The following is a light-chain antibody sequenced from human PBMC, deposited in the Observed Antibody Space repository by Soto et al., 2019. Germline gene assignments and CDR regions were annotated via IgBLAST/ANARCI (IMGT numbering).Light chain of an antibody. Sequence: QSALTQPASVSGSPGQSIAISCTGTSSDVGNYDLVSWYQQHPGKAPKLMIYEVTKRPSGVSSRFSGSKSGNTASLTISGLQAEDEADYYCAAWDDSLNGPSYVFGTGTKVTVL. CDR2: EVT. V-gene: IGLV2-23*02. CDR3: AAWDDSLNGPSYV. CDR1: SSDVGNYDL. J-gene: IGLJ1*01.